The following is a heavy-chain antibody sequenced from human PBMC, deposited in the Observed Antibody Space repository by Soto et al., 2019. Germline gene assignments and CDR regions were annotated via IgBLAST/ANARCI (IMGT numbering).Heavy chain of an antibody. CDR3: AREYYDILTGPDYYMDV. D-gene: IGHD3-9*01. J-gene: IGHJ6*03. V-gene: IGHV3-33*01. CDR1: GFTFSSYG. CDR2: IWYDGSNK. Sequence: QVQLVESGGGVVQPGRSLRLSCAASGFTFSSYGMHWVRQAPGKGLEWVAVIWYDGSNKYYADSVKGRFTISRDNSKNTLYLQMNSLSAEDTAVYYCAREYYDILTGPDYYMDVWGKGTTVTVSS.